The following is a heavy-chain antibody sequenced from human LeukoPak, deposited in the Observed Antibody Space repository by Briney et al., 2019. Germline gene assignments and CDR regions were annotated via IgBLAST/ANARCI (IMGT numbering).Heavy chain of an antibody. D-gene: IGHD1-1*01. CDR2: IKQDGSEK. V-gene: IGHV3-7*01. CDR3: ARDKPATGGTGSHFDS. Sequence: GGSLRLSCAASGFIFSSYWMSWVRQAPGKGLERVATIKQDGSEKHYVDSVKGRFTISRDNAKNSLYLQMDSLRAEDTAVYYCARDKPATGGTGSHFDSWGQGTLVAVSS. J-gene: IGHJ4*02. CDR1: GFIFSSYW.